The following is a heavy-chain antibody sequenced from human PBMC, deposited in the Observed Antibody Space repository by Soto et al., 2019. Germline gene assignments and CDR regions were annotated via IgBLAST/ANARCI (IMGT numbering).Heavy chain of an antibody. CDR3: VRGGIDGNWLDP. V-gene: IGHV4-31*03. CDR2: VFHSGST. J-gene: IGHJ5*02. Sequence: QVQLQESGPGLVKPSQPLSLTCSVSGGSITSGGFYWSWMRQHPEKGLEWIAYVFHSGSTDFNPSLKGRIIISADTSNNQFSLKRTSVTAADTSVYYSVRGGIDGNWLDPWGQGTLVTVSS. D-gene: IGHD6-13*01. CDR1: GGSITSGGFY.